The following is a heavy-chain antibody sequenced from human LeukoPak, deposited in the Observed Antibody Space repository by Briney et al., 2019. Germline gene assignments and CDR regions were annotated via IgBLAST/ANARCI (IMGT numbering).Heavy chain of an antibody. CDR1: GFTFDDYA. J-gene: IGHJ4*02. V-gene: IGHV3-9*01. CDR3: AKDKEGLDY. CDR2: ISWNSGSI. Sequence: GGSLRLSCAASGFTFDDYAMHWVRQASGKGLEWVSGISWNSGSIGYADSVKGRFTISRDNAKNSLYLQMNSLRAEDTALYYCAKDKEGLDYWGRGTLVTVSS.